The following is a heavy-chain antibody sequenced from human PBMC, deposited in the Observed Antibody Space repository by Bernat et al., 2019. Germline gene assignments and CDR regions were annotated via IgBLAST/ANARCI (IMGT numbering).Heavy chain of an antibody. J-gene: IGHJ4*02. D-gene: IGHD4-17*01. Sequence: QVQLQESGPGLVKPSETLSLTCTVSGGSISSYYWSWIRQPAGKGLEWIGRIYTSGSTNYNPSLKSRVPMSVDTSKNQFSLTLSSVTAADTAVYYCATTVTTPNGAGNFDYWGQGTLVTVSS. V-gene: IGHV4-4*07. CDR3: ATTVTTPNGAGNFDY. CDR1: GGSISSYY. CDR2: IYTSGST.